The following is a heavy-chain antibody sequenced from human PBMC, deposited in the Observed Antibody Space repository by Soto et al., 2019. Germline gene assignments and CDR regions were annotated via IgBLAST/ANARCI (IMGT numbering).Heavy chain of an antibody. V-gene: IGHV4-4*02. CDR2: IFHDGTA. J-gene: IGHJ4*02. CDR1: GVYISSGSW. Sequence: SETQSLTWSVSGVYISSGSWWSWVRQTPQRGLEYIGEIFHDGTANYYPSFERRVAISVDTSKNQFSLKLTSVTAADTAIYFCARLVYDTRLNYMYFDFWGQGALVPVSS. D-gene: IGHD3-10*01. CDR3: ARLVYDTRLNYMYFDF.